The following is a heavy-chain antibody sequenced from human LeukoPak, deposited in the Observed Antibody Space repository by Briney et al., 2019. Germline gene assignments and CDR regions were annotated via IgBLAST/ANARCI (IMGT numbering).Heavy chain of an antibody. CDR3: ARGPESGAFDI. CDR2: INPNSGGT. J-gene: IGHJ3*02. D-gene: IGHD3-10*01. CDR1: GYTFTAYY. V-gene: IGHV1-2*02. Sequence: ASVKVSCKASGYTFTAYYMHWMRQAPGQGLEWMGCINPNSGGTNYAQDFQGRVTLTRDTSIGTAYMELSRLRSDDTAVYYCARGPESGAFDIWGQGAMVTVSS.